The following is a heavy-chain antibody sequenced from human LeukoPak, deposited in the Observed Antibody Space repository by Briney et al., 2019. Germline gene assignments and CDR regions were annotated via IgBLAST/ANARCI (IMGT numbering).Heavy chain of an antibody. V-gene: IGHV4-59*01. Sequence: PSETLSLTCTVSGGSISSYYWSWIRQPPGKGLEWIGYIYYSGSTNYNPSLKSRVTISVDTSKNQFSLKLSSVTAADTAVYYCARSGSSSWYYYYMDVWGKGTTVTVSS. J-gene: IGHJ6*03. CDR2: IYYSGST. CDR1: GGSISSYY. CDR3: ARSGSSSWYYYYMDV. D-gene: IGHD6-13*01.